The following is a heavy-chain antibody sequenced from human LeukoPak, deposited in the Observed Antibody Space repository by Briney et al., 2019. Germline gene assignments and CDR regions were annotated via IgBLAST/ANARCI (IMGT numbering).Heavy chain of an antibody. CDR1: GGSITSSSYY. Sequence: PSETLSLTRTVSGGSITSSSYYWGWIRQPPGKGLEWIGTISYSGSTYYSPSLKSRVTISVDTSKNQFSLKLSSVTAADTAVYYCARRVAAAGTIDYWGQGTLVTVSS. D-gene: IGHD6-13*01. CDR3: ARRVAAAGTIDY. CDR2: ISYSGST. J-gene: IGHJ4*02. V-gene: IGHV4-39*01.